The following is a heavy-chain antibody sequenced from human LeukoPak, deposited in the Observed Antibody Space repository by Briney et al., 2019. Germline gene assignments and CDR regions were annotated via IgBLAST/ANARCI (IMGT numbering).Heavy chain of an antibody. CDR3: ARAGMAARRFWFDP. CDR1: GGSIISGSYY. V-gene: IGHV4-61*02. Sequence: SETLSLTCTVSGGSIISGSYYWSWIRQPAGKGLEWIGRIYTSGSTNYNPSLKSRVTISVDTSKNQFSLKLSSVTAADTAVYYCARAGMAARRFWFDPWGQGTLVTVSS. J-gene: IGHJ5*02. CDR2: IYTSGST. D-gene: IGHD6-6*01.